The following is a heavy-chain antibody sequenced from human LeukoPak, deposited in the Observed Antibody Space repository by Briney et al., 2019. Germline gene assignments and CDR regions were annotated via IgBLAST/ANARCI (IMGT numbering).Heavy chain of an antibody. CDR3: ARMPGYSYGWYFDY. V-gene: IGHV1-69*06. J-gene: IGHJ4*02. Sequence: SVKVSCKASGGTFSSYAISWVRQAPGQGLEWMGGIIPIFGTANYAQKFQGRVTITADKSTSTAYMELSSLRSEDTAVYHCARMPGYSYGWYFDYWGQGTLATVSS. CDR1: GGTFSSYA. D-gene: IGHD5-18*01. CDR2: IIPIFGTA.